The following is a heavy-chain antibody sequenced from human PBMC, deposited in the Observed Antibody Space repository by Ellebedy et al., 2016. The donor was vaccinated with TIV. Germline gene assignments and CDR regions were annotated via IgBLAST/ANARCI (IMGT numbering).Heavy chain of an antibody. J-gene: IGHJ5*02. CDR3: ARDRYIKRIAWFDP. CDR1: GYTFTSYG. Sequence: AASVQVSCKASGYTFTSYGISWVRQAPGQGLEWMGWNSGYNGNTNYAQKLQGRVTMTTDTSTSTAYMELRSLRSDDTAVYYCARDRYIKRIAWFDPWGQGTLVTVSS. D-gene: IGHD2-2*02. V-gene: IGHV1-18*04. CDR2: NSGYNGNT.